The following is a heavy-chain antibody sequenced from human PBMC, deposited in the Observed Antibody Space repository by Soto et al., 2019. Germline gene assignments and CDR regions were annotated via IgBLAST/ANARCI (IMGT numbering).Heavy chain of an antibody. D-gene: IGHD5-18*01. V-gene: IGHV1-69*12. CDR3: ASGIQLWLRRRGNGYSG. Sequence: QVQLVQSGAEVKKPESSVKVSCKAPGGTFSTYAISWVRQAPGQGLEWMGGIIPMFGTANYAQRFQDRVTITADESTNTVSMEVSSLRAEDTAVYFCASGIQLWLRRRGNGYSGWGQGTLVTVSS. CDR2: IIPMFGTA. CDR1: GGTFSTYA. J-gene: IGHJ4*02.